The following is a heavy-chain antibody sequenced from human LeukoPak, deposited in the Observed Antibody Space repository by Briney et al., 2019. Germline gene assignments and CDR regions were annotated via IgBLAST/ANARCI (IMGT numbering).Heavy chain of an antibody. D-gene: IGHD3-22*01. J-gene: IGHJ6*03. Sequence: GASVKVSCKASGYTFTSYGISWVRQAPGQGLEWMGWISAYNGNTNYAQKLQGRVTMTTDTSTSTAYMELRSLRSDDTAVYYCARGQTYYYDSSGYSFYYYYYMDVWGKGTTVTVSS. CDR1: GYTFTSYG. CDR3: ARGQTYYYDSSGYSFYYYYYMDV. V-gene: IGHV1-18*01. CDR2: ISAYNGNT.